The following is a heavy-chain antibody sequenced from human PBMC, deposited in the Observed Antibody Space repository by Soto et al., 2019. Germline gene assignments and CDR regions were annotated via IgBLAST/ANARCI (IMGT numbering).Heavy chain of an antibody. CDR2: IYYSGST. CDR3: ARLDYVWGSYRYFDY. J-gene: IGHJ4*02. D-gene: IGHD3-16*02. CDR1: GGSISSYY. V-gene: IGHV4-59*08. Sequence: SETLSLTCTVSGGSISSYYWSWIRQPPWKGLGWIGYIYYSGSTNYNPSLKGRVTISVDTSTNQFSLKLSSVTAADTAVYYCARLDYVWGSYRYFDYWGQGTLVTVSS.